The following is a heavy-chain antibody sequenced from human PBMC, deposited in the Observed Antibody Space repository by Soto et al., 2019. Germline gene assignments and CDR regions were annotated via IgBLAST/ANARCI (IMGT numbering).Heavy chain of an antibody. Sequence: SETLSLTCDVSGGSITTGHWWTWVRQSPGKRLEWIGEIYQSGITNYNPSLNSRLSISMDQSKNQFSLKLTSVTAADTALYFCARGFSFSDNSDNDRIYFYYGLNVWGQGTTVTVSS. J-gene: IGHJ6*02. CDR1: GGSITTGHW. D-gene: IGHD2-15*01. V-gene: IGHV4-4*02. CDR3: ARGFSFSDNSDNDRIYFYYGLNV. CDR2: IYQSGIT.